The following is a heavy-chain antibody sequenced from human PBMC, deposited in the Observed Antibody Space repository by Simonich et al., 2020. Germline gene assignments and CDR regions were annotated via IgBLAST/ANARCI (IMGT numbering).Heavy chain of an antibody. CDR3: ARARYCSSTSCYNWFDP. CDR2: KNPNNDNT. Sequence: QVQLVQSGAEVKKPGASVKVSCKASGYTFTSYDINWVRQATGQGVGKMGGKNPNNDNTGYAQKFQSRVTITRNTSISTAYMERSSLRSEDTAVYYCARARYCSSTSCYNWFDPWGQGTLVTVSS. D-gene: IGHD2-2*01. V-gene: IGHV1-8*03. CDR1: GYTFTSYD. J-gene: IGHJ5*02.